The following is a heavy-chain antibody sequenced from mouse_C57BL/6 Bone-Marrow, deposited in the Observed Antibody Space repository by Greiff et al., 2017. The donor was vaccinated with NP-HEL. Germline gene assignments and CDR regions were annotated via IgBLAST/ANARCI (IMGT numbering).Heavy chain of an antibody. Sequence: QVHVKQPGAELVRPGSSVKLSCKASGYTFTSYWMHWVKQRPIQGLEWIGNIDPSDSETHYNQKFKDKAALTVDKSSSTAYMQLSSLTSEDSAVYYCASNYYGSSGYFDYWGQGTTLTVSS. J-gene: IGHJ2*01. CDR1: GYTFTSYW. D-gene: IGHD1-1*01. CDR3: ASNYYGSSGYFDY. V-gene: IGHV1-52*01. CDR2: IDPSDSET.